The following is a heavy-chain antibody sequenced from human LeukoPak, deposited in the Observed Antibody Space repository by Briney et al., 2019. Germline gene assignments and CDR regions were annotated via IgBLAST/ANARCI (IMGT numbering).Heavy chain of an antibody. CDR2: MNPNSGNT. V-gene: IGHV1-8*03. Sequence: GASVKVSCKASGYTFTSYGINWVRQATGQGLEWMGWMNPNSGNTGYAQKFQGRVTITRNTSISTAYMELSSLRSEDTAVYYCARGRVYYYYMDVWGKGTTVTVSS. J-gene: IGHJ6*03. CDR1: GYTFTSYG. CDR3: ARGRVYYYYMDV.